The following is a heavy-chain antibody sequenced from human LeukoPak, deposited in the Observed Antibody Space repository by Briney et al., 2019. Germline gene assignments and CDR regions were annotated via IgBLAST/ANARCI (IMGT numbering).Heavy chain of an antibody. D-gene: IGHD3-16*02. CDR3: AHRRLSATFDY. J-gene: IGHJ4*02. CDR2: IYWDDDK. Sequence: SGPTLVNPTQTLTLTCTFSGFSLSTSGVGVGWIRQPPGKALEWLALIYWDDDKRYCPSLKSRLPITKDTSKNQVVLTMTNMDPVDAATYYCAHRRLSATFDYWGQGTLVTVSS. V-gene: IGHV2-5*02. CDR1: GFSLSTSGVG.